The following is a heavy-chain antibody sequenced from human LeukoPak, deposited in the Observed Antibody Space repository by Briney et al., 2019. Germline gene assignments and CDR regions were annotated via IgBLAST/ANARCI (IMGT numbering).Heavy chain of an antibody. D-gene: IGHD6-13*01. CDR3: AGVRKSSYSSSWRYFDY. V-gene: IGHV1-46*01. Sequence: GASVTVSCTASGYTFTSYYMHWVRQAPGQGLEWMGIINPSGGSTSYAQKFQGRVTMTRDTSTSTVYMELSSLRSEDTAVYYCAGVRKSSYSSSWRYFDYWGQGTLVTVSS. CDR2: INPSGGST. CDR1: GYTFTSYY. J-gene: IGHJ4*02.